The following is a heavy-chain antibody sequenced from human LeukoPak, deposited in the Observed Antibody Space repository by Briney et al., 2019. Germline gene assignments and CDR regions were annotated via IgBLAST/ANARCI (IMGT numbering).Heavy chain of an antibody. Sequence: PSQTLSLTCAVSGGSISSGGYSWSWIRQPPGKGLEWIGYIYHSGSTYYNPSLKSRVTISVDRSKNQFSLKLSSVTAAGTAVYYCARCSSGYYGTLFDYWGQGTLVTVSS. D-gene: IGHD3-22*01. V-gene: IGHV4-30-2*01. J-gene: IGHJ4*02. CDR3: ARCSSGYYGTLFDY. CDR1: GGSISSGGYS. CDR2: IYHSGST.